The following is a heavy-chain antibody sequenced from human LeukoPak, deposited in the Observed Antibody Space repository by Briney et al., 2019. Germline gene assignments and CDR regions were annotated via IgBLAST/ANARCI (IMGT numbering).Heavy chain of an antibody. V-gene: IGHV4-34*01. CDR1: GGSFSGYY. CDR2: INHSGST. J-gene: IGHJ6*03. CDR3: ASRIVGSFSHYYYMDV. Sequence: PSETLSLTCAVYGGSFSGYYWGWIRQPPGKGLEWIGEINHSGSTNYNPSLKSRVTISVDTSKNQFSLKLSSVTAADTAVYYCASRIVGSFSHYYYMDVWGKGTTVTVSS. D-gene: IGHD1-26*01.